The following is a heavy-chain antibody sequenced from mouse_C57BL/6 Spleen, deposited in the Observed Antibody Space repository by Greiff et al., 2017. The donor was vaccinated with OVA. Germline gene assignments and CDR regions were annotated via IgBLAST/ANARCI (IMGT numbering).Heavy chain of an antibody. CDR3: ARRNSGYDYDVGYYAMDY. CDR1: GYAFSSSW. J-gene: IGHJ4*01. CDR2: IYPGDGDT. Sequence: VQLQQSGPELVKPGASVKISCKASGYAFSSSWMNWVKQRPGKGLEWIGRIYPGDGDTNYNGKFKGKATLTADKSSSTAYMQLSSLTSEDSAVYFCARRNSGYDYDVGYYAMDYWGQGTSVTVSS. V-gene: IGHV1-82*01. D-gene: IGHD2-4*01.